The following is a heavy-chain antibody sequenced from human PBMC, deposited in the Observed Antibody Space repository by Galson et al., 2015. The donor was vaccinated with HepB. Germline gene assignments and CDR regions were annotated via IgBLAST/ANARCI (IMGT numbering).Heavy chain of an antibody. CDR2: ISSGGSYI. D-gene: IGHD3-22*01. Sequence: SLRLSCAASGFTFTGYAMNWVRQPPGRGLEWISSISSGGSYIYYADSVKGRFTISRDNARNSLFLQLNSLRAEDTAVYYCTRGFPYYNNELNDYWGQGTTVTVSS. J-gene: IGHJ6*02. CDR3: TRGFPYYNNELNDY. CDR1: GFTFTGYA. V-gene: IGHV3-21*01.